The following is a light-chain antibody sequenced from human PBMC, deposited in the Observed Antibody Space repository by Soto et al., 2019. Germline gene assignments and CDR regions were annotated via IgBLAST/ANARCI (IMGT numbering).Light chain of an antibody. CDR3: QQYNSWPSWT. Sequence: IVRTQSPATLSLSPGESATLSCRASQSVSSHLAWYQQKPGQAPRLRLYGASTRATGIPARFSGSGSGTEFTLTISSLQSEDFAVYYCQQYNSWPSWTFGQGTKVDIK. CDR1: QSVSSH. J-gene: IGKJ1*01. CDR2: GAS. V-gene: IGKV3-15*01.